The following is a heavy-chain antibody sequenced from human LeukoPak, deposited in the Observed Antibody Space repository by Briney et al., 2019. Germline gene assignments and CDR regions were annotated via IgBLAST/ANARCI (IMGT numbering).Heavy chain of an antibody. D-gene: IGHD3-22*01. CDR2: ISWNSGSI. J-gene: IGHJ6*02. Sequence: GGSLRLSCAASGFTFSSYGMHWVRQAPGKGLEWVSGISWNSGSIGYADSVKGRFTIPRDNAKNSLYLQMNSLRAEDTAVYYCAKSVVSSSGYQYYYYYYGMDVWGQGTTVTVSS. CDR1: GFTFSSYG. CDR3: AKSVVSSSGYQYYYYYYGMDV. V-gene: IGHV3-9*01.